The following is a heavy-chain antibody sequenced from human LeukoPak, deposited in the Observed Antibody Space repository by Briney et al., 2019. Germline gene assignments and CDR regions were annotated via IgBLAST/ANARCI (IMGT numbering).Heavy chain of an antibody. CDR1: GGSMRSYY. CDR3: ARGYSGDYDY. J-gene: IGHJ4*02. CDR2: VYYTGST. D-gene: IGHD5-12*01. V-gene: IGHV4-59*08. Sequence: SETLSLTCTVSGGSMRSYYWTWIRQPPGKGLECIGYVYYTGSTDYNPSLKSRVTISADMSKNQFSLKLSSVTAAGTAVYYCARGYSGDYDYWGQGTLVTVSS.